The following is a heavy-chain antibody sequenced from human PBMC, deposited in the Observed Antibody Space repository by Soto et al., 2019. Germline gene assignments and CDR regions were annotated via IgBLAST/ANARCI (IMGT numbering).Heavy chain of an antibody. Sequence: SETLSLTCAVPGGSISSSNWWSWVRQPPGKGLEWIGEIYHSGSTNYNPSLKSRVTISVDKSKNQFSLKLSSVTAADTAVYYCARAGGASYYYDSSGYIWYYRGQGTLVIVSS. CDR2: IYHSGST. V-gene: IGHV4-4*02. CDR1: GGSISSSNW. D-gene: IGHD3-22*01. CDR3: ARAGGASYYYDSSGYIWYY. J-gene: IGHJ4*02.